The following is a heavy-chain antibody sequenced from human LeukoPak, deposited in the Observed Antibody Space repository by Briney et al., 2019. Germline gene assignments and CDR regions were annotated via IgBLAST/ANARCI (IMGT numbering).Heavy chain of an antibody. CDR1: GYTFTSYG. CDR3: ARDLRGNYDFWSGYYFSDY. Sequence: GASVKVSCKASGYTFTSYGISWVRQAPGQGLEWMGWISAYNGNTNYAQKLQGRVTMTTDTSTSTAYMELSSLRSEDTAVYYCARDLRGNYDFWSGYYFSDYWGQGTLVTVSS. V-gene: IGHV1-18*01. CDR2: ISAYNGNT. D-gene: IGHD3-3*01. J-gene: IGHJ4*02.